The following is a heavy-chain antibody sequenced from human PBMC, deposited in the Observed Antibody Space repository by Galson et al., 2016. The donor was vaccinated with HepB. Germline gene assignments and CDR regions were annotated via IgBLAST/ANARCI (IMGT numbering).Heavy chain of an antibody. CDR1: GFSVSSTF. D-gene: IGHD3-3*01. J-gene: IGHJ6*02. V-gene: IGHV3-53*01. CDR3: VREGPRSGYYYDMDV. Sequence: SLRLSCAASGFSVSSTFLSWVRQAPGKGLEWVSVLYSGGSKYYADSVKGRFTISRDISKNTLYLQMDSLRVEDTAVYYCVREGPRSGYYYDMDVWGQGTTVIVSS. CDR2: LYSGGSK.